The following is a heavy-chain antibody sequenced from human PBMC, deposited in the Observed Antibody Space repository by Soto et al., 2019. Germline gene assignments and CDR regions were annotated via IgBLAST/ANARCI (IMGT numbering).Heavy chain of an antibody. V-gene: IGHV3-7*01. CDR2: IKPDGSAT. CDR1: GFIFSTSW. J-gene: IGHJ4*01. Sequence: EVHLVESGGGLVRPGGSLRLSCAASGFIFSTSWMSWVRQAPGKGLEWVAAIKPDGSATYYVDSVKGRFTISRDNARSSLFLQMDSLSAEDTAVYYCARDANWGRGALVTVSS. CDR3: ARDAN.